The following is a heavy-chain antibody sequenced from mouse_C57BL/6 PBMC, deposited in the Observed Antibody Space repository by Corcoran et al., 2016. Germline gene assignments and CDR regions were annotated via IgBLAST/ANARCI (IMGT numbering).Heavy chain of an antibody. D-gene: IGHD2-3*01. J-gene: IGHJ1*03. CDR3: ASRWLLRVFYWYFDV. CDR2: INPNNGGT. Sequence: EVQLQQSGPELVKPGASVKISCKASGYTFTDYYMNWVKQSHGKSLEWIGDINPNNGGTSYNQKFKGKATLTVDKSSSTAYMELRSLTSEDSAVYYCASRWLLRVFYWYFDVWGTGTTVTVSS. V-gene: IGHV1-26*01. CDR1: GYTFTDYY.